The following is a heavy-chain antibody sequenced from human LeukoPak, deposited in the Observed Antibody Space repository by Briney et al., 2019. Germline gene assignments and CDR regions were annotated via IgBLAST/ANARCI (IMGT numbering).Heavy chain of an antibody. CDR1: GFTFSSYG. CDR3: AKDRGVTGYFDY. J-gene: IGHJ4*02. CDR2: IRYDGSNK. D-gene: IGHD1-14*01. V-gene: IGHV3-30*02. Sequence: PGGSLRLSCAASGFTFSSYGMHWVRQAPGKGLEWVAFIRYDGSNKYYADSVKGRFTISRDNSKNTLYLQMNSLRAEDTAVYYCAKDRGVTGYFDYWGQGALVTVSS.